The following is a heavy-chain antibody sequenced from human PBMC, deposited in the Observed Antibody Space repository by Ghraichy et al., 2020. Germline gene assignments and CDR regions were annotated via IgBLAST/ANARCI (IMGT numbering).Heavy chain of an antibody. Sequence: GGSLRLSCAASGFTFSNYAMSWVRQAPGKGLEWLSYITDSGSTTYYADSVKGRFTISRDNVKNSLYLQMSSLRDEDTAVYYCAREGGNYCSGGSCSRDFDYWGQGTLVTVSS. J-gene: IGHJ4*02. CDR2: ITDSGSTT. CDR1: GFTFSNYA. D-gene: IGHD2-15*01. CDR3: AREGGNYCSGGSCSRDFDY. V-gene: IGHV3-48*02.